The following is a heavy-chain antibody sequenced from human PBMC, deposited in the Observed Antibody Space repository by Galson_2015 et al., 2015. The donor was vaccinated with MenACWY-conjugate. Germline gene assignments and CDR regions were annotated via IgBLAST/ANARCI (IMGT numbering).Heavy chain of an antibody. D-gene: IGHD3-22*01. CDR1: GGSISSSSYY. V-gene: IGHV4-39*07. CDR3: SPLDSFDP. J-gene: IGHJ5*02. Sequence: SETLSLTCTVSGGSISSSSYYWGWLRQPPGKGLEWIGSIYYSGSTYYNPSLKSRVTISVDTSKNQFSLKLSSVTAADTAVCYCSPLDSFDPWGQGTLVTVSS. CDR2: IYYSGST.